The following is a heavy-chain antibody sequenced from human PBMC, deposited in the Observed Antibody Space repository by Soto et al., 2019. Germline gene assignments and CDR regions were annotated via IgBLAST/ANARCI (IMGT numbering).Heavy chain of an antibody. Sequence: SETLSLTCNVSGGPISSYYWSWIRQPPGKGLEWIGYIHYSGGTNYNPSLKSRVTISVNTSKNRFSLDLSSVTAADTAVYYCARAVITFGRAYRYPIDYPGQGTLVTVSS. CDR1: GGPISSYY. D-gene: IGHD3-16*01. V-gene: IGHV4-59*01. CDR2: IHYSGGT. CDR3: ARAVITFGRAYRYPIDY. J-gene: IGHJ4*02.